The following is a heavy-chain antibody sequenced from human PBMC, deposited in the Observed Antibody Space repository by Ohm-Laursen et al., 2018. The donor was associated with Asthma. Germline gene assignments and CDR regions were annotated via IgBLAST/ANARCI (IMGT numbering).Heavy chain of an antibody. CDR1: GGSISSGGYY. D-gene: IGHD3-3*01. CDR2: IYYSGST. V-gene: IGHV4-31*03. Sequence: TLSLTCTVSGGSISSGGYYWSWIRQHPGKGLEWIGYIYYSGSTYYNPSLKSRVTISVDTSKNQFSLKLSSVTAADTAVYYCASREYDFWSGYYRQVFDYWGQGTLVTVSS. CDR3: ASREYDFWSGYYRQVFDY. J-gene: IGHJ4*02.